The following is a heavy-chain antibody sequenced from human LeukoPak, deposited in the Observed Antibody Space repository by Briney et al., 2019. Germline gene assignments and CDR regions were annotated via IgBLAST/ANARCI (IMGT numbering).Heavy chain of an antibody. Sequence: GGSLRLSCAASGFTFSSYWMSWVRQAPGKGLEWVANIKQDGSEKYYVDSVKGRFTISRDNAKNSLYLQMNSLRAEDTAVYYCATIDSAYDYVWGSYRYMAYWGQGTLVTVSS. CDR2: IKQDGSEK. CDR3: ATIDSAYDYVWGSYRYMAY. CDR1: GFTFSSYW. V-gene: IGHV3-7*01. J-gene: IGHJ4*02. D-gene: IGHD3-16*02.